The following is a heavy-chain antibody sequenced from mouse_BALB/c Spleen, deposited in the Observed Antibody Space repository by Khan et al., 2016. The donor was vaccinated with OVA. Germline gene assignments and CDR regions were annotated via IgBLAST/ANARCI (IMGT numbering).Heavy chain of an antibody. CDR2: ISSGGST. D-gene: IGHD1-1*01. Sequence: EVELVESGGGLVKPGGSLKLSCAASGFTFSSYAMSWVRQTPEKRLEWVASISSGGSTYYPDSVKGRFTISRDNARNILYLQMSSLRSEDPAMYYCARVYGSTGVDYWGQGTTLTVSS. CDR1: GFTFSSYA. CDR3: ARVYGSTGVDY. V-gene: IGHV5-6-5*01. J-gene: IGHJ2*01.